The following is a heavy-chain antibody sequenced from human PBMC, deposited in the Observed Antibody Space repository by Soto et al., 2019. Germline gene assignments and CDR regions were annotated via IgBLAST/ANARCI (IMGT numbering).Heavy chain of an antibody. Sequence: SETLSLTCTVSGGSISSYYWSWIRQPPGKGLEWIGYIYYSGSTNYNPSLKSRVTISVDTSKNQFSLKLSSVTAADTAVYYCARPYYYDSSGYYYWGQGTLVTVS. D-gene: IGHD3-22*01. V-gene: IGHV4-59*08. J-gene: IGHJ4*02. CDR2: IYYSGST. CDR1: GGSISSYY. CDR3: ARPYYYDSSGYYY.